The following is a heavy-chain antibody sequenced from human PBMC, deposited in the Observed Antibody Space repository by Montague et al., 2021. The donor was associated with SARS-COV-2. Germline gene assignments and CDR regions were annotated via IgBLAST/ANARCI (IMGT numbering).Heavy chain of an antibody. CDR3: ARQITMVREPFDS. CDR1: GDSVSRSY. Sequence: SETLSLTCTVAGDSVSRSYWNWIRQSPGKGLEWIGNIYYDGSVNYNPSLKSRLSISLDTSKNQLSLTLTSVTAADTATYYCARQITMVREPFDSWGQGTLVLVSS. V-gene: IGHV4-59*08. J-gene: IGHJ4*02. CDR2: IYYDGSV. D-gene: IGHD3-10*01.